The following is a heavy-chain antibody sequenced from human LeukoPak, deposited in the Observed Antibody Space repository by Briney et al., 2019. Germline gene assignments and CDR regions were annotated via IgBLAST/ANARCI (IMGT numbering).Heavy chain of an antibody. CDR2: ISGSGGRT. D-gene: IGHD3-10*01. Sequence: GGSLRLSCAVSGFTFSNYAMTWVRQAPAKVLEWVSAISGSGGRTYYADSVKGRFTISRDNSKNTLYLQMNSLRAEDTAVYYCAIRAGEEDAFDIWGQGTMVTVSS. CDR1: GFTFSNYA. V-gene: IGHV3-23*01. J-gene: IGHJ3*02. CDR3: AIRAGEEDAFDI.